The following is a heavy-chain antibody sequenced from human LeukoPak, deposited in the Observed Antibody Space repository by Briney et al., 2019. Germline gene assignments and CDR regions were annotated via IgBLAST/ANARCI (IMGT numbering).Heavy chain of an antibody. J-gene: IGHJ4*02. D-gene: IGHD1-1*01. CDR3: ARMDWSDISRYFDH. CDR1: GFTFISYS. Sequence: GGSLRLSCAASGFTFISYSMSWVRQAPGKGLEWVSSISGSSGRSDYADSVKGRFTISRDNSQNTLSLQMNSLRAEDTAVYYCARMDWSDISRYFDHWGQGTLVTVSS. CDR2: ISGSSGRS. V-gene: IGHV3-23*01.